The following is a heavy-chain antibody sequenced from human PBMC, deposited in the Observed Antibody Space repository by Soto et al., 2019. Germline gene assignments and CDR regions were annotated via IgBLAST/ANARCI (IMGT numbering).Heavy chain of an antibody. Sequence: QVQLVESGGGVVQPGRSLRLSCAASGFTFSNYGMHWVRQAPGKGLEWVAVILNDGSNRYHADSVKDRFTISRDNSKNTLYLHMNSLRAEATAVYYCARDDEYAGNGMDVWGQWTTVTVS. D-gene: IGHD2-8*01. CDR1: GFTFSNYG. J-gene: IGHJ6*02. CDR2: ILNDGSNR. V-gene: IGHV3-33*01. CDR3: ARDDEYAGNGMDV.